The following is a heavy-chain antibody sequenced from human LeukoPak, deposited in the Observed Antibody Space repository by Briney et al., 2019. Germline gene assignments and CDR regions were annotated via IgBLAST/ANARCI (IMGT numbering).Heavy chain of an antibody. CDR3: ARSLSIAARRGGGFDP. Sequence: ASVKVSCKASGYTFTSYYMHWVRQAPGQGLEWMGIINPSGGSTSYAQKFQGRVTMTRDTSTSTVYMELSSLRSEDTAVYYCARSLSIAARRGGGFDPWGQGTLVTVSS. V-gene: IGHV1-46*01. J-gene: IGHJ5*02. D-gene: IGHD6-6*01. CDR1: GYTFTSYY. CDR2: INPSGGST.